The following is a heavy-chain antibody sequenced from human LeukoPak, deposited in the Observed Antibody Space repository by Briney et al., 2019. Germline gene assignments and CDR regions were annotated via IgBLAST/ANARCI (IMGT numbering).Heavy chain of an antibody. CDR3: ARNSGSNPFDY. V-gene: IGHV3-7*01. CDR1: GFTFSRYW. CDR2: IEQDGSQK. D-gene: IGHD1-26*01. J-gene: IGHJ4*02. Sequence: PGGSLRLSCAASGFTFSRYWLSWVRQAPGKGLEWVASIEQDGSQKYYVDSVRGRFTISRDNAKNSVYLQTNSLRVEDTAVYYCARNSGSNPFDYWGQGTLVTVSS.